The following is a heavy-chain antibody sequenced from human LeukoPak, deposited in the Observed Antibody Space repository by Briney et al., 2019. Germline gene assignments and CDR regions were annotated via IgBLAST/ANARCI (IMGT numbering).Heavy chain of an antibody. CDR1: GTTVSTNY. Sequence: GGSLRLSCVISGTTVSTNYMSGVRQAPGKGLEWISVIYRGGDTYYADSVTGRFTISRDNSKDTLFLQMHSLRPGDTAVYYCVREDTPATANYWGQGTLVTISS. CDR3: VREDTPATANY. CDR2: IYRGGDT. J-gene: IGHJ4*02. V-gene: IGHV3-53*01. D-gene: IGHD2-21*02.